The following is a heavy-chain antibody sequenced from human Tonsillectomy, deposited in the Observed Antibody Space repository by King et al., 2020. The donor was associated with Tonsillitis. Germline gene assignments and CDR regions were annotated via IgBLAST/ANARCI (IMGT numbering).Heavy chain of an antibody. D-gene: IGHD3-22*01. CDR2: IRSKAYGGTT. J-gene: IGHJ4*02. Sequence: QLVQSGGGLVQPGRSLRLSCTASGFTFGDYAMSWFRQAPGKGREWVGFIRSKAYGGTTEYAASVKGRFTISRDDSKSIAYLQMNSLKTEDTAVYYCTRVGYYDSSGYWDYWGQGTLVTVSS. CDR1: GFTFGDYA. V-gene: IGHV3-49*03. CDR3: TRVGYYDSSGYWDY.